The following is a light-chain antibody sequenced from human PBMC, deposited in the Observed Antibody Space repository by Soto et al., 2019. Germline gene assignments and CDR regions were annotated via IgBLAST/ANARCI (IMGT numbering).Light chain of an antibody. CDR3: NSYTSSNTYV. Sequence: SVLPKPASVTVLPGQSITISCTGTNSDIGGYNYVSWYQQHPGKAPKLMIYDVTNRPSGVSNRFSGSKSGNTASLTISGLQAEDEADYYCNSYTSSNTYVFGTGTKVTVL. V-gene: IGLV2-14*01. CDR2: DVT. CDR1: NSDIGGYNY. J-gene: IGLJ1*01.